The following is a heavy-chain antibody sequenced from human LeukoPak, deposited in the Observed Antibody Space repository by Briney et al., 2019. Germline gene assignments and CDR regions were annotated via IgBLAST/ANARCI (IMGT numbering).Heavy chain of an antibody. D-gene: IGHD3-10*01. J-gene: IGHJ4*02. Sequence: ASVKVSCKASGYTFTGYHMHWMRQAPGQGLEWMGCINPNSGDTNYAQRFQGRVTMTRDTSITTAYMELSSLRSDDTAVYYCARELYGSGTYGFDYWGQGTLVTVSS. CDR3: ARELYGSGTYGFDY. CDR2: INPNSGDT. CDR1: GYTFTGYH. V-gene: IGHV1-2*02.